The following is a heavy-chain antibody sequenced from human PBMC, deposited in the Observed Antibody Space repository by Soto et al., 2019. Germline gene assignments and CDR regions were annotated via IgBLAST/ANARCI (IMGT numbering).Heavy chain of an antibody. CDR1: GYSFNTYW. V-gene: IGHV5-51*01. D-gene: IGHD5-18*01. J-gene: IGHJ6*02. CDR3: ARLSGSEDTAGVRKVDYTYYYGTDV. CDR2: VYPGDSDT. Sequence: GESLTISCKPSGYSFNTYWIGWVRQLPAESLEWMGIVYPGDSDTRYSPSFQGQVTISAAKSASTAYLPWSSLESSETAMYYCARLSGSEDTAGVRKVDYTYYYGTDVWRQGATVTVSS.